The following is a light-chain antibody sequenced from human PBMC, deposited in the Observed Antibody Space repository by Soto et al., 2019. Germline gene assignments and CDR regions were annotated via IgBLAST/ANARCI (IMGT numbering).Light chain of an antibody. V-gene: IGKV3-20*01. CDR2: GAS. CDR3: QQYGSSPWT. J-gene: IGKJ1*01. Sequence: EIVLTQSPGTLSLSAGERATLSCRASQSVSSSYLAWYQQKPGQAPRLLIYGASTRATGIPARFSGSGSGTEFTLTISSLQPEDFAVYYCQQYGSSPWTFGQGTKVDIK. CDR1: QSVSSSY.